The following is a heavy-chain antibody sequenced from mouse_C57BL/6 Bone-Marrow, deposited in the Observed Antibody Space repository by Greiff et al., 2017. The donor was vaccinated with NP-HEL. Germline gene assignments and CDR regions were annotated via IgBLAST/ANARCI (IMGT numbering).Heavy chain of an antibody. CDR2: IDPETGGT. CDR1: GYTFTDYE. Sequence: VKLVESGAELVRPGASVTLSCKASGYTFTDYEMHWVKQTPVHGLEWIGAIDPETGGTAYNQKFKGKAILTADKSSSTAYMELRSLTSEDSAVYYCTLRNYYAMDYWGQGTSVTVSS. V-gene: IGHV1-15*01. D-gene: IGHD1-1*01. CDR3: TLRNYYAMDY. J-gene: IGHJ4*01.